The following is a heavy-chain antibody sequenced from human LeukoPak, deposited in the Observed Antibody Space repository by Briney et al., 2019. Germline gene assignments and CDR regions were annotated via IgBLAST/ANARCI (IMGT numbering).Heavy chain of an antibody. J-gene: IGHJ6*02. CDR2: IYYSGST. V-gene: IGHV4-31*03. CDR1: GVSISSGGYY. Sequence: SETLSLTCTVSGVSISSGGYYWRWIRQHPGKGLEWIGYIYYSGSTYYHPSLKSRVTISVDTSKNQFSLKLSSVTAADTAVYYCARTQGENYYYYGIDVWGQGTTVTVSS. CDR3: ARTQGENYYYYGIDV.